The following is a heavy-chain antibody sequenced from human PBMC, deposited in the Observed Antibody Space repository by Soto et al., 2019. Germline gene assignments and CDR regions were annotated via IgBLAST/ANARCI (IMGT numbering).Heavy chain of an antibody. D-gene: IGHD2-15*01. V-gene: IGHV4-59*01. Sequence: QVQLQESGPGLVKPSETLSLTCTVSGGSISSYYCSWIRQPPGKGLEWSGYMYYSGSTNYNPSLKSRVTISVDTSKNQCALKLSSVTAADTAVYSCARSGAATLSDYWGQGTLVTVSS. J-gene: IGHJ4*02. CDR1: GGSISSYY. CDR3: ARSGAATLSDY. CDR2: MYYSGST.